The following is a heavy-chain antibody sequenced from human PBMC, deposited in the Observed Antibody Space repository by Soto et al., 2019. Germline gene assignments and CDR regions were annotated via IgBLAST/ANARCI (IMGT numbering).Heavy chain of an antibody. V-gene: IGHV3-30-3*01. CDR1: GFTFSSYA. CDR3: ASARGGYDSSGPFDY. D-gene: IGHD3-22*01. J-gene: IGHJ4*02. Sequence: QVQLVESGGGVVQPGRSLRLSCAASGFTFSSYAMHWVCQAPGKGLEWVAVISYDGSNKYYADSVKGRFTISRDNSKNTLYLQMNSLRAEDTAVYYCASARGGYDSSGPFDYWGQGTLVTVSS. CDR2: ISYDGSNK.